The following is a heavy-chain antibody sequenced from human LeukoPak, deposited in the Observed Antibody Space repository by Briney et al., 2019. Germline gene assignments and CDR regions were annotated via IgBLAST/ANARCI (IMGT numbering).Heavy chain of an antibody. V-gene: IGHV4-39*02. CDR2: IYYSGST. CDR3: AKEVDIAAGNWFDP. CDR1: GGSISSSSFY. J-gene: IGHJ5*02. D-gene: IGHD6-13*01. Sequence: SETLSLTCTASGGSISSSSFYWGWIRQPPGKGLEWIGSIYYSGSTYYNPVLESRVTISVDTSKNQFSLKLSSVTAADTAVYYCAKEVDIAAGNWFDPWGQGTLVTVSS.